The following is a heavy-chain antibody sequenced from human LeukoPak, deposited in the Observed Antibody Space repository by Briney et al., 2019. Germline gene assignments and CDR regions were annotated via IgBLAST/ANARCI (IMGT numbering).Heavy chain of an antibody. Sequence: ASVKVSCKASGYTFTGYYMHWVRQAPGQGLEWMGRINPNSGGTNYAQKFQGRVTMTRDTSISTAYMELSRLRSDDTAVYYCARGLRRGGSGADYWGQGTLVTVSS. J-gene: IGHJ4*02. CDR3: ARGLRRGGSGADY. CDR2: INPNSGGT. V-gene: IGHV1-2*06. D-gene: IGHD3-10*01. CDR1: GYTFTGYY.